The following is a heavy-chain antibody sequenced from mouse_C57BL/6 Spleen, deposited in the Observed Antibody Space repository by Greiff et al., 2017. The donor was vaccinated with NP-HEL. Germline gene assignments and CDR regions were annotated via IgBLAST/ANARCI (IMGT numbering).Heavy chain of an antibody. V-gene: IGHV7-3*01. CDR2: IRNKANGYTT. Sequence: EVQVVESGGGLVQPGGSLSLSCAASGFTFTDYYMSWVRQPPGKALEWLGFIRNKANGYTTEYSASVKGRFTISRDNSQSILYLQMNALRAEDSATYYCARSSDYFDYWGQGTTLTVSS. J-gene: IGHJ2*01. D-gene: IGHD3-1*01. CDR3: ARSSDYFDY. CDR1: GFTFTDYY.